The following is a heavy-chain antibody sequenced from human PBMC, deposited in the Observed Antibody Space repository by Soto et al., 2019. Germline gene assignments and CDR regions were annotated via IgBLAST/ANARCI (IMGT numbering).Heavy chain of an antibody. V-gene: IGHV1-69*12. J-gene: IGHJ4*02. CDR1: NGTFSSYA. D-gene: IGHD2-15*01. CDR2: IIPIFGTA. Sequence: QVQLVQSGAEVKKPGSTKKVSCKDSNGTFSSYAISWVRQAPGQGLEWMGGIIPIFGTANYAQKFQGRVTITADESTSTAYMELSSLRSEDTAVYYCATEKGGYCSGGSCYRGYYFDYWGQGTLVTVSS. CDR3: ATEKGGYCSGGSCYRGYYFDY.